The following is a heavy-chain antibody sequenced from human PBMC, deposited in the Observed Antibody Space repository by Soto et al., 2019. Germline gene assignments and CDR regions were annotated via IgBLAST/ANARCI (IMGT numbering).Heavy chain of an antibody. CDR2: MNPNSGKT. CDR1: GYTFTSYD. V-gene: IGHV1-8*01. J-gene: IGHJ6*02. CDR3: ARVGLRVLTIFGYVTGGGKYYYYGMDV. D-gene: IGHD3-3*01. Sequence: ASVKVSCKASGYTFTSYDINWVRQATGQGLEWMGWMNPNSGKTGYAQKFQGRVTMTRNTSISTAYMELSSLRSEDTAVYYCARVGLRVLTIFGYVTGGGKYYYYGMDVWGQGTTVTVSS.